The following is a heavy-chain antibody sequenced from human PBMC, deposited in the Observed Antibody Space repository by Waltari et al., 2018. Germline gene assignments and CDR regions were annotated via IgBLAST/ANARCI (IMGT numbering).Heavy chain of an antibody. J-gene: IGHJ6*02. D-gene: IGHD4-4*01. CDR2: ISAYNGNT. V-gene: IGHV1-18*01. CDR1: GYTFTSYT. CDR3: ARRDDYMGSNGGGMDV. Sequence: QVQLVQSGAEVKKPGASVKVSCKASGYTFTSYTITWVRQAPGQGLEGMGWISAYNGNTNDAQKLQGRVTMTTDTSTSTAYMELRSLRSDDTAVYYCARRDDYMGSNGGGMDVWGQGTTVTVSS.